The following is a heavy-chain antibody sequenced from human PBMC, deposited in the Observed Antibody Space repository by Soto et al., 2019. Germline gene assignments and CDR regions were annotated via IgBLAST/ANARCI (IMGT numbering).Heavy chain of an antibody. J-gene: IGHJ4*02. CDR2: VYHRGNT. CDR3: AIGLNFVD. CDR1: GDSINSGQFY. V-gene: IGHV4-31*03. Sequence: LTCTVSGDSINSGQFYWNWIRQPPGKVLEWIGYVYHRGNTLYNPSLKSRVAISVDASKRQFSLRPTSVTAADTAVYFCAIGLNFVDWVPGPLVTVSS.